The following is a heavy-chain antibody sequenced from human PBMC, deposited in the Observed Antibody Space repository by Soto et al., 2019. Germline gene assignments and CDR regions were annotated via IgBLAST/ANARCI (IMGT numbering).Heavy chain of an antibody. J-gene: IGHJ6*02. CDR3: ARGNRKDYYYGMDV. V-gene: IGHV4-30-4*01. CDR2: IYYSGGT. CDR1: GGSINSHDFY. Sequence: PSETLSLTCTVSGGSINSHDFYWTWIRQPPGKGLEWIGYIYYSGGTYYNPSLKSRVTISVDTSKNQFSLKATSVTAADTAVYYCARGNRKDYYYGMDVWGQGTTVT.